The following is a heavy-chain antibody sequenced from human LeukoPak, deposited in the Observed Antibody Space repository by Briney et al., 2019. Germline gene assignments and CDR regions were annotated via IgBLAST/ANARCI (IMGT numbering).Heavy chain of an antibody. CDR2: INPNSGGT. CDR3: ARDRGIVATIYYWFDP. Sequence: ASVKVSCKASGYTFTGYYMHWVRQAPGQGLERMGWINPNSGGTNYAQKFQGRVTMTRDTSISTAYMELSRLRSDDTAVYYCARDRGIVATIYYWFDPWGQGTLVTVSS. J-gene: IGHJ5*02. V-gene: IGHV1-2*02. CDR1: GYTFTGYY. D-gene: IGHD5-12*01.